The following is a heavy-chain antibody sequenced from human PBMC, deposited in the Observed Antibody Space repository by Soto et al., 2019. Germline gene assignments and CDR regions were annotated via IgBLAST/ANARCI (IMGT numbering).Heavy chain of an antibody. D-gene: IGHD3-16*01. CDR1: GFTFSYYW. Sequence: EVQLVESGGGLVQPGESLRLSCAASGFTFSYYWMHWVRQTPGKGLLWVSHIHNDGSRTTYADSVKGRFTISRDNAMTAVRLQLNCPRVDDTALHYCARADSWAFDLWGQGTAVTVSS. V-gene: IGHV3-74*03. CDR3: ARADSWAFDL. J-gene: IGHJ3*01. CDR2: IHNDGSRT.